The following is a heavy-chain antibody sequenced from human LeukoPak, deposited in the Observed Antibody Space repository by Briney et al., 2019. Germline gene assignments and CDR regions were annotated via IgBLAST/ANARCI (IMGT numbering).Heavy chain of an antibody. CDR1: GGSFSGYY. J-gene: IGHJ3*02. CDR3: ARQIKYYYDSSGYSNPVIAFDI. V-gene: IGHV4-34*01. CDR2: INHSGST. D-gene: IGHD3-22*01. Sequence: SETLSLTCAVYGGSFSGYYWSWIRQPPGKGLEWIGEINHSGSTNYNPSLKSRVTISVDTSKNQFSLKLSSVTAADTAVYYCARQIKYYYDSSGYSNPVIAFDIWGQGTMVTVSS.